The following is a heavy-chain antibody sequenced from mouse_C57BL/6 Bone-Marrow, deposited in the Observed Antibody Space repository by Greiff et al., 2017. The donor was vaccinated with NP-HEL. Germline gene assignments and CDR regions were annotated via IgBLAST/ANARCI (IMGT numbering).Heavy chain of an antibody. J-gene: IGHJ1*03. CDR3: ARLYCYGSSDV. CDR2: ISSGGSYT. D-gene: IGHD1-1*01. V-gene: IGHV5-6*01. CDR1: GFTFSSYG. Sequence: EVQGVESGGDLVKPGGSLKLSCAASGFTFSSYGMSWVRQTPDKRLEWVATISSGGSYTYYPDSVKGRFTISRDNAKNTLYLQMSSLKSEDTAMYYCARLYCYGSSDVWGTGTTVTVSS.